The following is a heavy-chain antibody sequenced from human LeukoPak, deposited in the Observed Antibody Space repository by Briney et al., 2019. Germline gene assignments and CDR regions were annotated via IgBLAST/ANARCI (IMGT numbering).Heavy chain of an antibody. Sequence: SETLSLTCTVSGYSISSGYYWGWIRQPPGKGLEWIGYIYHSGSTYYNPSLKSRVTISVDTSKNQFSLKLSSVTAAATAVYYCAKSNGYGLVDIWGQGTMVTVSS. V-gene: IGHV4-38-2*02. D-gene: IGHD3-10*01. J-gene: IGHJ3*02. CDR1: GYSISSGYY. CDR3: AKSNGYGLVDI. CDR2: IYHSGST.